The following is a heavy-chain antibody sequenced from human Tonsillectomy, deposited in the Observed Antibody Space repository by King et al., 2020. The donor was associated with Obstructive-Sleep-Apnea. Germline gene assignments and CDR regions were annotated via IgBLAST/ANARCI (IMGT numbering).Heavy chain of an antibody. D-gene: IGHD6-6*01. CDR3: ARCQGSDYYYGMDV. Sequence: LQLQESGPGLVKPSETLSLTCTVSGGSISSGGYYWSWICQHPGKGLEWIGYIYYSGCTYYNPSLKSRVTISVDTSKNQFSLKLSSVTAADTAVYYCARCQGSDYYYGMDVWGQGTTVTVSS. J-gene: IGHJ6*02. CDR1: GGSISSGGYY. V-gene: IGHV4-31*03. CDR2: IYYSGCT.